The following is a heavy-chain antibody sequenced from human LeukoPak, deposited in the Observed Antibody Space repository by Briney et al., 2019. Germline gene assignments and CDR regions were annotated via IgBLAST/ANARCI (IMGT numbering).Heavy chain of an antibody. Sequence: PGGSLRLSCAASGFTFSSYAMSWVRQAPGKGLEWVSAISGSGGSTYYADSVKGRFTISRDNSKNTLYLQMNSLRAEDTAVYYCAKDLVRVTIFGVVTHFDYWGQGTLVTVSS. V-gene: IGHV3-23*01. CDR2: ISGSGGST. J-gene: IGHJ4*02. CDR1: GFTFSSYA. D-gene: IGHD3-3*01. CDR3: AKDLVRVTIFGVVTHFDY.